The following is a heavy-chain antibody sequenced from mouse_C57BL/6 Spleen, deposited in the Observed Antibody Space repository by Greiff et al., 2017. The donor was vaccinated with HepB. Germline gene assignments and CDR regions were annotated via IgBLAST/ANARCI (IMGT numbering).Heavy chain of an antibody. J-gene: IGHJ3*01. CDR2: IDPSDSYT. CDR1: GYTFTSYW. CDR3: ARNDYHFFAY. V-gene: IGHV1-69*01. D-gene: IGHD2-4*01. Sequence: QVQLQQSGAELVMPGASVKLSCKASGYTFTSYWMHWVKQRPGQGLEWIGEIDPSDSYTNYNQKFKGKSTLTVDKSSSTAYMQLSSLTSEDSAVYYCARNDYHFFAYGGQGTLVTVSA.